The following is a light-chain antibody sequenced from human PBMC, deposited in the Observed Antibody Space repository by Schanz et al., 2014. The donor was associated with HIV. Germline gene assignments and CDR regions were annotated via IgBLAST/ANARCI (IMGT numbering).Light chain of an antibody. CDR3: ALWDLSLNGPV. CDR2: NNN. J-gene: IGLJ2*01. V-gene: IGLV1-44*01. Sequence: QSVLTQPPSASGTPGQRVTITCSGSGSNIGSRTVDWYYQLPGTAPRLLIHNNNQRPSGVPDRFSGSKSGTSASLSISGLQSEDEAEYYCALWDLSLNGPVFGGGTKLTVL. CDR1: GSNIGSRT.